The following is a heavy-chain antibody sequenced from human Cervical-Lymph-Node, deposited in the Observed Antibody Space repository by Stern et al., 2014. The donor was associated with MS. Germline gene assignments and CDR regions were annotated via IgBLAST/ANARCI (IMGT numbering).Heavy chain of an antibody. CDR1: GFSLSNARMG. D-gene: IGHD5-18*01. V-gene: IGHV2-26*01. CDR3: ARTRGYSNGYYNYGMDV. J-gene: IGHJ6*02. CDR2: IFSNDEK. Sequence: QVTLKESGPVLVKPTETLTLTCTVSGFSLSNARMGVSWIRQPPGKALEWLAHIFSNDEKSYITSLQSRLTISKDTSKSQVVLNMTNMDPVDTATYYCARTRGYSNGYYNYGMDVWGQGTTVTFSS.